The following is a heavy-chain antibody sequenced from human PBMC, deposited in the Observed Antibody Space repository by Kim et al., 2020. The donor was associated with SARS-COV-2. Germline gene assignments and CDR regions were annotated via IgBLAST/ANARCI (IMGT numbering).Heavy chain of an antibody. D-gene: IGHD6-13*01. J-gene: IGHJ4*02. CDR3: AKALTSSSWYYFDY. V-gene: IGHV3-9*01. Sequence: ADSVKGRFTISRDNAKNSLYLQMNSLRAEDTALYYCAKALTSSSWYYFDYWGQGTLVTVSS.